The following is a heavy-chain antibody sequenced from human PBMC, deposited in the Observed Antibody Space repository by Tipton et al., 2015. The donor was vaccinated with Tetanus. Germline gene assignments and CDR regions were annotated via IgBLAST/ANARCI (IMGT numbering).Heavy chain of an antibody. D-gene: IGHD2-2*01. V-gene: IGHV4-30-4*01. J-gene: IGHJ3*01. CDR1: GGSFTSGDFY. CDR2: IYSSGRA. CDR3: ARRSYCSSSRCFDAFDL. Sequence: TLSLTCAVSGGSFTSGDFYWTWIRQSPGKGLEWIGSIYSSGRAHYSLSLKSRVTISQDTSKNQFSLKLTSVTAADTAVYYCARRSYCSSSRCFDAFDLWGQGTMVTVSS.